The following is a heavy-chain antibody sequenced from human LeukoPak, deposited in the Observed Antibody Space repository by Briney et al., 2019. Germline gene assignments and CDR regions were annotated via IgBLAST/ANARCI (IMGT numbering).Heavy chain of an antibody. CDR3: ARDGRFPPEPLPRYFDY. CDR2: INHSGST. J-gene: IGHJ4*02. D-gene: IGHD1-26*01. CDR1: GGSFSGYY. V-gene: IGHV4-34*01. Sequence: SETLSLTCAVYGGSFSGYYWSWIRQPPGKGLEWIGEINHSGSTNYNPSLKSRVTISVDTSKNQFSLKLSSVTAADTAVYYCARDGRFPPEPLPRYFDYWGQGTLVTVSS.